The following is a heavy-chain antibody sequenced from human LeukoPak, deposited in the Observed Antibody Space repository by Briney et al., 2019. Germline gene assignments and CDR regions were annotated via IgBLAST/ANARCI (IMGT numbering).Heavy chain of an antibody. J-gene: IGHJ4*02. Sequence: SETLSLTCTVSGGSISSSSYYWGWIRQPPGKGLEWIGEINHSGSTNYNPSLKSRVTISVDTSKNQFSLKLSSVTAADTAVYYCARDTNNLAGFDYWGQGTLVTVSS. CDR1: GGSISSSSYY. CDR2: INHSGST. V-gene: IGHV4-39*07. D-gene: IGHD5-24*01. CDR3: ARDTNNLAGFDY.